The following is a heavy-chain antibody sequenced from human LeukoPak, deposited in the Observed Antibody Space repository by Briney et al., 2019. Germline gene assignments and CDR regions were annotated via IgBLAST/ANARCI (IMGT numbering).Heavy chain of an antibody. J-gene: IGHJ4*02. D-gene: IGHD3-3*01. CDR2: IYTSGST. CDR1: GGSIRSYF. V-gene: IGHV4-4*07. Sequence: SETLSLTCTVSGGSIRSYFWSWIRQPARKGMEWIGRIYTSGSTNYNPSLKSRVTISADKSTNQFSLKLSSVTAADTAVYYCARDRFGDLNYFDYWGQGTLVTVSS. CDR3: ARDRFGDLNYFDY.